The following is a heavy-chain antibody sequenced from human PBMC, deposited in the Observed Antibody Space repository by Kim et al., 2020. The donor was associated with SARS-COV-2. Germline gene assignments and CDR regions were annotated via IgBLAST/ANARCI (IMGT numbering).Heavy chain of an antibody. V-gene: IGHV1-69*13. CDR1: GGTFSSYA. CDR3: AGVANSVGYSGYSSRFSGDPKAYYFDY. CDR2: IIPIFGTA. Sequence: SVKVSCKASGGTFSSYAISWVRQAPGQGLEWMGGIIPIFGTANYAQKFQGRVTITADESTSTAYIELSSLRSEDTAVYYCAGVANSVGYSGYSSRFSGDPKAYYFDYWGQGTLVTVSS. J-gene: IGHJ4*02. D-gene: IGHD6-13*01.